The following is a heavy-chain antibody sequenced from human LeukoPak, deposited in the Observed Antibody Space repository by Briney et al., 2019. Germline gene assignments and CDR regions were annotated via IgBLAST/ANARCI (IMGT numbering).Heavy chain of an antibody. D-gene: IGHD5-18*01. CDR1: GFTFSSYA. J-gene: IGHJ4*02. CDR3: ASDSYGPVDY. CDR2: IIGSNTNT. V-gene: IGHV3-23*01. Sequence: GGSLRLSCAASGFTFSSYAMSWIRQAPGKGLEWVSAIIGSNTNTYYADSVKGRFTISRDNSKNTLYLQMNSLGAEDTAVYYCASDSYGPVDYWGQGTLVTVSS.